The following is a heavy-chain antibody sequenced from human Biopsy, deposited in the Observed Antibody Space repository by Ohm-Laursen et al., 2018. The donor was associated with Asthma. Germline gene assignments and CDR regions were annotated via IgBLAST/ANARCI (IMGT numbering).Heavy chain of an antibody. J-gene: IGHJ3*02. Sequence: SLRLSCAASGFSFSNFAIHWVRQAPCKGLEWVGVISKDASTQDYADSVKGRFTMARDNSKNTLDLQMNSLREEDTAVYYCVRDGTDDAFDIWGQGTVVSVSS. CDR3: VRDGTDDAFDI. D-gene: IGHD1-1*01. CDR2: ISKDASTQ. CDR1: GFSFSNFA. V-gene: IGHV3-30*01.